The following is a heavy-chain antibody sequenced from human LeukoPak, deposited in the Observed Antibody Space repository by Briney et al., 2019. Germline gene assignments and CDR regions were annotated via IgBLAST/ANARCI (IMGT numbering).Heavy chain of an antibody. CDR2: ISSSSSTI. CDR3: ARRDGGPYDFWSGYYFDY. D-gene: IGHD3-3*01. CDR1: GFTFSSYS. Sequence: PGGSLRLSCAASGFTFSSYSMNWVRQAPGKGLEWVSYISSSSSTIYYADSVKGRFTISRDNAKNSLYLQMNSLRAEDTAVYYCARRDGGPYDFWSGYYFDYWGQGTLVTVSS. J-gene: IGHJ4*02. V-gene: IGHV3-48*01.